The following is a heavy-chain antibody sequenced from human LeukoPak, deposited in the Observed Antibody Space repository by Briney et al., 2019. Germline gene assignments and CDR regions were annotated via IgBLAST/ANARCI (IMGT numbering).Heavy chain of an antibody. V-gene: IGHV3-23*01. J-gene: IGHJ4*02. D-gene: IGHD4-11*01. Sequence: PGGSLRLSCAASGFTFSNYAMNWVRQAPGKGLEWVSSISGSGDNTYYADSVKGRFTISRDNSKDTLHLQMNSLRVEDTAIYYCAQAYYTDYRFDYWGQGTLVTVSS. CDR2: ISGSGDNT. CDR1: GFTFSNYA. CDR3: AQAYYTDYRFDY.